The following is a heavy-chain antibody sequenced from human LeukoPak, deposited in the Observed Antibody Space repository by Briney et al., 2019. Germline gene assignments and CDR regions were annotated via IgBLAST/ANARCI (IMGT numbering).Heavy chain of an antibody. D-gene: IGHD3-16*02. CDR3: AKASRGFAYRLDF. V-gene: IGHV3-23*01. CDR1: GFMSNIHV. Sequence: GGSLRLSCAASGFMSNIHVMSWVRQAPGKELEWVSGIIGSGGSTYYADSVKGRFTISRDNSKNTLSLQMNSLRAEDTAIYYCAKASRGFAYRLDFWGQGTLVTVSS. J-gene: IGHJ4*02. CDR2: IIGSGGST.